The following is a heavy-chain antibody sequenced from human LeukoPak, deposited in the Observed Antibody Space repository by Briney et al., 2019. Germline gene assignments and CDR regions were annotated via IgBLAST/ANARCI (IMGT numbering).Heavy chain of an antibody. CDR1: GYSISSGYY. V-gene: IGHV4-38-2*02. CDR3: ARIPSPGWFDP. J-gene: IGHJ5*02. Sequence: SETLSLTCTVSGYSISSGYYWGWIRQPPGKGLEWIGSIYHSGSTYYNPSLKSRVTISINTSKNQFSLSLTSVTAADTAVYYCARIPSPGWFDPWGQGTLVTVSS. CDR2: IYHSGST.